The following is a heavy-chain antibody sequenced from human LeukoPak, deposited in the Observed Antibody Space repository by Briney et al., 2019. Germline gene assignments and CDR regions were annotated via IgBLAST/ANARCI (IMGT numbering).Heavy chain of an antibody. CDR3: ARSNWGYYYFDY. CDR2: IYYSGST. J-gene: IGHJ4*02. V-gene: IGHV4-39*01. CDR1: GGSISSSSYY. Sequence: SETLSLTCTVSGGSISSSSYYWGWIRHPPGKGLEWIGSIYYSGSTYYNPSLKSRITISIDTPKNQFSLKLSSVTAADTAVYYCARSNWGYYYFDYWGQGTPVTVSS. D-gene: IGHD7-27*01.